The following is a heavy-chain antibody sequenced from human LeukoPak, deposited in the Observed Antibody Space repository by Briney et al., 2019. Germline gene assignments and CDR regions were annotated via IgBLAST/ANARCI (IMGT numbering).Heavy chain of an antibody. V-gene: IGHV1-69*02. CDR2: IIPILGIA. CDR1: GGTFSSYT. J-gene: IGHJ4*02. CDR3: ARGFERGKYGSGSYAFDY. Sequence: ASVKVSCKASGGTFSSYTISWVRQAPGQGLEWMGRIIPILGIANYAQKFQGRVTITADKSTSTAYMELSSLRSEDTAAYYCARGFERGKYGSGSYAFDYWGQGTLVTVSS. D-gene: IGHD3-10*01.